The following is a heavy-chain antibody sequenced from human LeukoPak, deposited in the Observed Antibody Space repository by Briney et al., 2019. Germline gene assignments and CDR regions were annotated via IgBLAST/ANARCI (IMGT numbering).Heavy chain of an antibody. D-gene: IGHD5-12*01. CDR2: MIPNSGST. CDR1: GYTFTSYD. J-gene: IGHJ4*02. CDR3: ARGRSTGYPYYFEY. V-gene: IGHV1-8*03. Sequence: GASVKVSCKASGYTFTSYDINWVRQATGQGLEWMGWMIPNSGSTGYAQKFQGRVTITRNTSISTAYMELSGLRSEDTAVYYCARGRSTGYPYYFEYWGQGTLVTVSS.